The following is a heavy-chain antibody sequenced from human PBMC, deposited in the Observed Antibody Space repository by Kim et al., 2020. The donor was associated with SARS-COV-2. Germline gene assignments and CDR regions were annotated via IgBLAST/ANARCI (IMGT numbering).Heavy chain of an antibody. J-gene: IGHJ4*02. V-gene: IGHV4-39*01. CDR3: ARLSEGMQIDY. CDR1: GGSISSSSYY. Sequence: SETLSLTCTVSGGSISSSSYYWGWIRQPPGKGLEWIGSIYYSGSTYYNPSLKSRVTISVDTSKNQFSLKLSSVTAADTAVYYCARLSEGMQIDYWGQGTLVTVSS. CDR2: IYYSGST.